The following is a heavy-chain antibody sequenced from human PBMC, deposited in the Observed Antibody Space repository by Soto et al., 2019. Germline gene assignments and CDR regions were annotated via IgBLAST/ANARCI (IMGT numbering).Heavy chain of an antibody. V-gene: IGHV3-74*01. CDR1: GFTFSSYW. D-gene: IGHD1-26*01. CDR3: SRDATTGYSAAGDY. J-gene: IGHJ4*02. CDR2: INNDGSSR. Sequence: GGSLRLSCAASGFTFSSYWMHWVRQSPGKGLMWVSRINNDGSSRSYADSVKGRFTISRDNAKNTLYLQVNSLRAEDTAVYYCSRDATTGYSAAGDYWGQGTRVTVS.